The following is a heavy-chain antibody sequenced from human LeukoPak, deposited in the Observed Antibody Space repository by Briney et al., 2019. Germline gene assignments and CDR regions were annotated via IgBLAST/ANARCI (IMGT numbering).Heavy chain of an antibody. CDR1: GYTFTSYG. CDR3: ARILFDWLLADDAFDI. Sequence: ASVKVSCKASGYTFTSYGISWVRQAPGQGLEWMGWISAYNGNTNYAQKLQGRVTMTTDTSTSTAYMELRGLRSDDTAVYYCARILFDWLLADDAFDIWGQGTMVTVSS. D-gene: IGHD3-9*01. J-gene: IGHJ3*02. V-gene: IGHV1-18*04. CDR2: ISAYNGNT.